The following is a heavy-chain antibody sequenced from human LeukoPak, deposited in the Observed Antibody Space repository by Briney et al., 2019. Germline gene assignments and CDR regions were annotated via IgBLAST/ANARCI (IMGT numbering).Heavy chain of an antibody. Sequence: GESLKISCKGSGYSFTSYWIGWVRQMPGKGLEWMGIIYPDDSDTRYSPSFQGQVTISADKSIGTAYLQWSSLKASDTAMYYCARQLRDTSGYYPYYFDYWGQGTLVTVSS. J-gene: IGHJ4*02. CDR1: GYSFTSYW. CDR2: IYPDDSDT. CDR3: ARQLRDTSGYYPYYFDY. V-gene: IGHV5-51*01. D-gene: IGHD3-22*01.